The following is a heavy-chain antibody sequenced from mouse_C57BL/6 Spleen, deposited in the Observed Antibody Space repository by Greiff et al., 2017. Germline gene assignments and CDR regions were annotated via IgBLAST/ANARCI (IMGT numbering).Heavy chain of an antibody. J-gene: IGHJ4*01. D-gene: IGHD2-5*01. CDR3: AIHSTFVANYAMDY. CDR1: GYTFTSYT. Sequence: VQLQQSGAELARPGASVKMSCKASGYTFTSYTMHWVNQRPGQGLEWIGSINPSSGYTKYNQKFKDKSTLTSDKSSNTAYMQLSSRTSEDSAGYNCAIHSTFVANYAMDYWGQGTSVTVSS. V-gene: IGHV1-4*01. CDR2: INPSSGYT.